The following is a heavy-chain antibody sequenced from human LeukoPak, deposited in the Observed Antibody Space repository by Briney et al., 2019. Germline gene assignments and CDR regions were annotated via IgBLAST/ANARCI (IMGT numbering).Heavy chain of an antibody. V-gene: IGHV3-53*01. J-gene: IGHJ6*02. D-gene: IGHD2-15*01. CDR3: ARDGYCSGGSCYNYYYYGMDV. CDR1: GFTVSSNY. Sequence: GGSLRLSCAASGFTVSSNYMSWVHQAPGKGLEWVSVIYSGGSTYYADSVKGRFTISRDNSKNTLYLQMNSLRAEDTAVYYCARDGYCSGGSCYNYYYYGMDVWGQGTTVTVSS. CDR2: IYSGGST.